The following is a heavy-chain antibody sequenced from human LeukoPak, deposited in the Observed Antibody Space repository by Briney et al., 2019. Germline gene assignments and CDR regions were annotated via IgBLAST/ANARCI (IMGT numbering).Heavy chain of an antibody. Sequence: SETLSLTCTVSGGSISSSSYYWGWIRQPPGKGLEWIGEINHSGSTNYNPSLKSRVTISVDTSKNQFSLKLSSVTAADTAVYYCARGGRRYYYGSGSSNYYYYYMDVWGKGTTVTVSS. D-gene: IGHD3-10*01. V-gene: IGHV4-39*07. CDR1: GGSISSSSYY. CDR3: ARGGRRYYYGSGSSNYYYYYMDV. J-gene: IGHJ6*03. CDR2: INHSGST.